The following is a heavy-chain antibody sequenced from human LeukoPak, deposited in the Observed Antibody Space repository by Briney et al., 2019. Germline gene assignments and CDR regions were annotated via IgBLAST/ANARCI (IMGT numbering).Heavy chain of an antibody. CDR1: GGSFSGYY. J-gene: IGHJ4*02. Sequence: SETRSLTCAVYGGSFSGYYWSWIRQPPGKGLEWIGYIYYSGTTNYNPSLKSRVTISVDTSKNQFSLKLSSVTAADTAVYYCAGGVYIAAAQYGYWGQGTLVTVSS. D-gene: IGHD6-13*01. V-gene: IGHV4-59*01. CDR3: AGGVYIAAAQYGY. CDR2: IYYSGTT.